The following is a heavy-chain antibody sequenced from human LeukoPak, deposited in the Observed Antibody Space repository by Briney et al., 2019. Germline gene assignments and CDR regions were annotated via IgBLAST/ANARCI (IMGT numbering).Heavy chain of an antibody. D-gene: IGHD7-27*01. CDR3: APWEEAVTGDQAPLDY. J-gene: IGHJ4*02. CDR2: INAGNGNT. V-gene: IGHV1-3*01. CDR1: GYTFTSYA. Sequence: ASVKVSCKASGYTFTSYAMHWVRQAPGQRLEWMGWINAGNGNTKYSQKFQGRVTITRDTSASTAYMELSSLRSEDTAVYYCAPWEEAVTGDQAPLDYWGQGTLVTVSS.